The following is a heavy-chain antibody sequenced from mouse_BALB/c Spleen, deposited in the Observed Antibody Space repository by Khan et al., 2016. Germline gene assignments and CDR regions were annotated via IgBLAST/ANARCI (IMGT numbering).Heavy chain of an antibody. CDR3: ARSNDWYFDV. J-gene: IGHJ1*01. Sequence: VQLQQSGPDLVKPGASVKISCKASGYTFTDYNMHWVKQSHGKSLEWIGYIYPYSGGTGYNQKFKNKATLTVDNSSSTASMELRSLTSEDSAVYYGARSNDWYFDVWGAGTTVTVSS. V-gene: IGHV1S29*02. CDR1: GYTFTDYN. CDR2: IYPYSGGT.